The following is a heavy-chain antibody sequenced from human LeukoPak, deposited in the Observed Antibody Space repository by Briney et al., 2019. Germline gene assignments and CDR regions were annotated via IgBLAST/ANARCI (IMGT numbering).Heavy chain of an antibody. Sequence: GGSLRLSCAASGFTFSSYSMNWVRQAPGKGLEWVSSISSSSSYIYYADSVKGRFTISRDNAKSSLYLQMNSLRAGDTAVYYCASTMVRGVIRKWFDPWGQGTLVTVSS. D-gene: IGHD3-10*01. V-gene: IGHV3-21*01. CDR1: GFTFSSYS. CDR3: ASTMVRGVIRKWFDP. CDR2: ISSSSSYI. J-gene: IGHJ5*02.